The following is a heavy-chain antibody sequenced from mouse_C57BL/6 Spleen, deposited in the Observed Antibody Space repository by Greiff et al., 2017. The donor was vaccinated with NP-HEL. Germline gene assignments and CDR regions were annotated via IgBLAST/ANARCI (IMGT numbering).Heavy chain of an antibody. V-gene: IGHV1-26*01. CDR1: GYTFTDYY. CDR3: ARVWLHWYFDV. D-gene: IGHD2-2*01. J-gene: IGHJ1*03. CDR2: INPNNGGT. Sequence: EVQLQQSGPELVKPGASVKISCKASGYTFTDYYMNWVKQSHGKSLEWIGDINPNNGGTSYNQKFKGKATLTVDKSSSTAYMELRSLTSEDSAVYYCARVWLHWYFDVWGTGTTVTVSS.